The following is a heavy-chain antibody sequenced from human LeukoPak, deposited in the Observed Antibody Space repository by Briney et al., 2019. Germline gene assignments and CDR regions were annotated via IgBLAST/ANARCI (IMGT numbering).Heavy chain of an antibody. Sequence: GGSLQICGQGAGSSFTSYWSGGGRQVRGKGVGGMGIIYPGDSDTRYSPSFEGQVTISADKSISTAYLPWSTLKASDTAMYYCARAGILTGLDYWGHGTLVTPSS. CDR3: ARAGILTGLDY. CDR1: GSSFTSYW. D-gene: IGHD3-9*01. CDR2: IYPGDSDT. V-gene: IGHV5-51*01. J-gene: IGHJ4*01.